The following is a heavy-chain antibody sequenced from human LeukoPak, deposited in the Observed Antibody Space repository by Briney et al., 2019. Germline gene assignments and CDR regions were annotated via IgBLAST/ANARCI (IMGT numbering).Heavy chain of an antibody. Sequence: PSQTLSLTCTISGGSVNSGGYYWSWIRQSPGKGLEWIGYIYHSGSTNYNPSLKSRVTISVDRFKNHFSLKLKSVTAADTAVYYCASPRGYSYGPFDYWGQGTLVTVSS. CDR2: IYHSGST. V-gene: IGHV4-30-2*06. D-gene: IGHD5-18*01. CDR3: ASPRGYSYGPFDY. J-gene: IGHJ4*02. CDR1: GGSVNSGGYY.